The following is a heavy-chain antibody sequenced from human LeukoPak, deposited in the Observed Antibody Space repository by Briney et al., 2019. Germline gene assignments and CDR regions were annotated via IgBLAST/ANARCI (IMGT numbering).Heavy chain of an antibody. CDR2: IYYSGST. CDR3: ARLYNWNYAYYYYGMDV. V-gene: IGHV4-59*08. Sequence: SETLSLTCTVSGGSISSYYWSWIRQPPGKGLEWIGYIYYSGSTNYNPSLKGRVTISVDTSKNQFSLKLSSVTAADTAVYYCARLYNWNYAYYYYGMDVWGQGTTVTVSS. J-gene: IGHJ6*02. D-gene: IGHD1-7*01. CDR1: GGSISSYY.